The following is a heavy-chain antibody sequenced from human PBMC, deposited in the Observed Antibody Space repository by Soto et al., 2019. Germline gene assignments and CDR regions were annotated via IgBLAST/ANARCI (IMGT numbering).Heavy chain of an antibody. V-gene: IGHV1-2*02. CDR1: GYTFTDYF. CDR2: INPNSRGT. CDR3: ARVTLKAGNWFDP. Sequence: QVQLVQSGAEVKKPGASVKVSCKASGYTFTDYFIHWVRQAPGQRLEWMGWINPNSRGTNYAQKLQGRVTMTRDTSNSTAYMELRGLTSDDTAVYYCARVTLKAGNWFDPWGQGTLVTVSS. J-gene: IGHJ5*02.